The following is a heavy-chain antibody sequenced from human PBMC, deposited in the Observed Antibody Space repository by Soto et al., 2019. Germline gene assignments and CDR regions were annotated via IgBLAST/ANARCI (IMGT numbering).Heavy chain of an antibody. CDR3: ARPLYYYDSSGYYVTSEYFQH. D-gene: IGHD3-22*01. CDR1: GGAFSNYA. V-gene: IGHV1-69*06. CDR2: IIPSFGTA. Sequence: SVKVSCKASGGAFSNYAISWVRQAPGQGLEWMGGIIPSFGTANYAQNFQDRVTITADKSTSTAYLELRSLRSEDTAVYYCARPLYYYDSSGYYVTSEYFQHWGQGTLVTVSS. J-gene: IGHJ1*01.